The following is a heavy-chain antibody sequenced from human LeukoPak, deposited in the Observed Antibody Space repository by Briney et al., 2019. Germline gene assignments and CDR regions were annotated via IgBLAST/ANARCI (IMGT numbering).Heavy chain of an antibody. Sequence: ASVKVSCKASGYTFTSYGISWVRQAPGQGLEWMGWISAYNGNTNYAQKLQGRVTMTTDTSTSTAYMELRSLRSDDTAVYYCARQPYCSSTSCYAGDNWFDPWGQGTLVTVSS. CDR2: ISAYNGNT. CDR1: GYTFTSYG. J-gene: IGHJ5*02. V-gene: IGHV1-18*01. D-gene: IGHD2-2*01. CDR3: ARQPYCSSTSCYAGDNWFDP.